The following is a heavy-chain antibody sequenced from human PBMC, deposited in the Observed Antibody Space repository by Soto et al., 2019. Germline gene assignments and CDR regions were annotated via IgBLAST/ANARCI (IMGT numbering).Heavy chain of an antibody. Sequence: PLETLSLTCTVSGGSISSGDYYWSWIRQPPGKGLEWIGYIYYSGSTYYNPSLKSRVTISVDTSKNQFSLKLSSVTAADTAVYYCASGRWLQRNWVFDYWGQGTLVTVSS. J-gene: IGHJ4*02. V-gene: IGHV4-30-4*01. D-gene: IGHD5-18*01. CDR2: IYYSGST. CDR3: ASGRWLQRNWVFDY. CDR1: GGSISSGDYY.